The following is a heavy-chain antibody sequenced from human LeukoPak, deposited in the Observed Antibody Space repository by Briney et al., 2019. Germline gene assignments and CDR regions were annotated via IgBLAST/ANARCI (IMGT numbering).Heavy chain of an antibody. J-gene: IGHJ6*02. Sequence: GGSLRLSCAASGFTFSSYATSWVRQAPGKGLEWVSAISGSGGSTYYADYVKGRFTISRDNSKNTLYLQMNSLRAEDTAVYYCAKGPMYYYDSSGYYVYYYYGMDVWGQGTTVTVSS. CDR2: ISGSGGST. D-gene: IGHD3-22*01. CDR3: AKGPMYYYDSSGYYVYYYYGMDV. CDR1: GFTFSSYA. V-gene: IGHV3-23*01.